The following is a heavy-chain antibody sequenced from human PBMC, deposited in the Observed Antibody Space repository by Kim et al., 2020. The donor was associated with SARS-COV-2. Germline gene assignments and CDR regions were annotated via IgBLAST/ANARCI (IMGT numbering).Heavy chain of an antibody. V-gene: IGHV3-33*01. CDR2: IWYDGSNK. CDR1: GFTFSSYG. Sequence: GGSLRLSCAASGFTFSSYGMHWVRQAPGKGLEWVAVIWYDGSNKYYADSVKGRFTISRDNSKNTLYLQMNSLRAEDTAVYYCAREEYSSSSFYPWFDPWGQGTLVTVSS. J-gene: IGHJ5*02. CDR3: AREEYSSSSFYPWFDP. D-gene: IGHD6-6*01.